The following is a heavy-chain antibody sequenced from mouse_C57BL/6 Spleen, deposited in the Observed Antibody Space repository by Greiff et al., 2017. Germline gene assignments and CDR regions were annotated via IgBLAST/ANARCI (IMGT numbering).Heavy chain of an antibody. D-gene: IGHD1-1*01. Sequence: VQLQQPGAELVKPGASVKLSCKASGYTFTSYWMHWVKQRPGRGLEWIGRIDPNSGGTKYNEKFKSKATLTVDKPSSTAYVQLSSLTSEDSAVYYCARMERDYYGSSYYFDYWGQGTTLTVSS. V-gene: IGHV1-72*01. J-gene: IGHJ2*01. CDR3: ARMERDYYGSSYYFDY. CDR2: IDPNSGGT. CDR1: GYTFTSYW.